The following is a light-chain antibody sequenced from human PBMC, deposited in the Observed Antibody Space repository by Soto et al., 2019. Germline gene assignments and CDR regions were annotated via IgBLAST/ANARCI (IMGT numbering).Light chain of an antibody. CDR3: QQYNNYWT. V-gene: IGKV1-5*03. J-gene: IGKJ1*01. CDR1: QSISSW. Sequence: DIQITQSPSTLSASVGDRVTITCRASQSISSWLAWYQQKPGKAPKLLIYKASSLESGVPSRFSGSGSGTEFSLTISSLRPDDFATYYCQQYNNYWTFGQGTKVDIK. CDR2: KAS.